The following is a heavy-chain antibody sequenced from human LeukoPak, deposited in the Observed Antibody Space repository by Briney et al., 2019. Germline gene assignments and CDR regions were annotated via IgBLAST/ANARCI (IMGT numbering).Heavy chain of an antibody. CDR2: IYYSGST. CDR3: ARGGYSYGGYWYFDL. CDR1: GGSISSYY. Sequence: PSETLSLTCTVSGGSISSYYWSWIRQPPGKGLEWIGYIYYSGSTNYNPSLKSRVTISVDTSKNQFSLKLSSVTAADTAVYYCARGGYSYGGYWYFDLWGRGTLVTVSS. D-gene: IGHD5-18*01. J-gene: IGHJ2*01. V-gene: IGHV4-59*01.